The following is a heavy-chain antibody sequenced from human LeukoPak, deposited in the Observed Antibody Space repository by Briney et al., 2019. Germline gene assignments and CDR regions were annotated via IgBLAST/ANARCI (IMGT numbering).Heavy chain of an antibody. J-gene: IGHJ4*02. V-gene: IGHV3-23*01. Sequence: GGSLRLSCAASGFTFSSYAMSWVRQAPGKGLEWVSAISGSGGSTYYADSVKGRFTISRDNSKNTLYLQMNSLRAEDTAVYYCAKASGGKYYYGSGSFFDYWGQGTLVTVSS. D-gene: IGHD3-10*01. CDR2: ISGSGGST. CDR3: AKASGGKYYYGSGSFFDY. CDR1: GFTFSSYA.